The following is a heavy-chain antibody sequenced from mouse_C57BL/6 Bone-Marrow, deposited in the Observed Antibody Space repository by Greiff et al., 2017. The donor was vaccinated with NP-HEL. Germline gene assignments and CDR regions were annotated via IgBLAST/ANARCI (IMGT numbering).Heavy chain of an antibody. D-gene: IGHD2-5*01. CDR1: GFSLTSYG. CDR2: IWSDGST. CDR3: ARHSAYYSNYLYAMDY. Sequence: VQLQESGPGLVAPSQSLSITCTVSGFSLTSYGVHWVRQPPGKGLEWLVVIWSDGSTTYNSALKSRLSISKDNSKSQVFLKMNSLQTDDTAMYYCARHSAYYSNYLYAMDYWGQGTSVTVSS. V-gene: IGHV2-6-1*01. J-gene: IGHJ4*01.